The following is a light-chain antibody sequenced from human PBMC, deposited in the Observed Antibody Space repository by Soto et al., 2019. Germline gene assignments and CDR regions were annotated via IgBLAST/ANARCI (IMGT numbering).Light chain of an antibody. CDR2: DAS. CDR1: LSVSSY. V-gene: IGKV3-15*01. J-gene: IGKJ1*01. Sequence: EIVMTQSPATLSVSPGERATLSCRASLSVSSYLAWYRQKPGQAPRLLIYDASTRATGIPVRFSGSGSGTEFTLTISSLQSEDFGVYYCQLNKDCPGTFGQGTKVEMK. CDR3: QLNKDCPGT.